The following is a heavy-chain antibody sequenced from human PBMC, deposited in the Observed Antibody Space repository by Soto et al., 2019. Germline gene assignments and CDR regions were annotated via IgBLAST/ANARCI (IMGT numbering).Heavy chain of an antibody. Sequence: QVQLVESGGGLVKPGGSLRLSCAASGFTFSDYYMSWIRQAPGKGLEWVSYISSSSSYTNYADSVKGRFTISRDNAKNSLYLQMTSLRAEDTAVYYCARFGDYVWGSYRYGWFEPWGQGTLVTVSS. CDR2: ISSSSSYT. D-gene: IGHD3-16*02. CDR1: GFTFSDYY. CDR3: ARFGDYVWGSYRYGWFEP. V-gene: IGHV3-11*05. J-gene: IGHJ5*02.